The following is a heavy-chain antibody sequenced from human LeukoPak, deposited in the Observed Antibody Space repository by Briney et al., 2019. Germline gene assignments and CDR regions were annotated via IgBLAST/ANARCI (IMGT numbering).Heavy chain of an antibody. V-gene: IGHV3-7*03. CDR1: GLTASNHW. CDR3: ASLDTAKQPLANH. D-gene: IGHD5-18*01. CDR2: MREERGQE. J-gene: IGHJ5*02. Sequence: GGSLRLSCVASGLTASNHWMSWVRQAPGKGLEWVANMREERGQEYYVDSVKGRFTISKNSAKNSLYLQMNTLRVEDTAMYYCASLDTAKQPLANHWGQGTLVTVSS.